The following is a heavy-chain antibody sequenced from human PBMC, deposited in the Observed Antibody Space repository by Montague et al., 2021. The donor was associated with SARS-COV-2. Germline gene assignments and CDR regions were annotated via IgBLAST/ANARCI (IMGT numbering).Heavy chain of an antibody. D-gene: IGHD3-10*01. Sequence: PALVKPTQTLTLTCIFSGCSLSTDGMGVGWIRQPPGRALEWLALIYWDDDGRYSPSLRSRLTITKDTSKNQVVLTMTNMDPVDTATYYCARTWAYGSGSYGVDPWGQGTLVTVSS. CDR1: GCSLSTDGMG. CDR3: ARTWAYGSGSYGVDP. V-gene: IGHV2-5*02. CDR2: IYWDDDG. J-gene: IGHJ5*02.